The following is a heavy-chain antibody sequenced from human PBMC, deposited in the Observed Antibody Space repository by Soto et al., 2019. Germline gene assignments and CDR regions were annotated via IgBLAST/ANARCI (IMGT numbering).Heavy chain of an antibody. Sequence: PGGTLSLSCAASGFTFSSYAMHWVRQAPGKGLEWVAVISYDVSNKYYADSVKGRFTISRDNSKNTLYLQMNSLRAEDAAVYYCEYMIISTQGLAAHAAFDYWGPGTRVTVSS. CDR2: ISYDVSNK. D-gene: IGHD2-15*01. CDR1: GFTFSSYA. CDR3: EYMIISTQGLAAHAAFDY. V-gene: IGHV3-30-3*01. J-gene: IGHJ4*02.